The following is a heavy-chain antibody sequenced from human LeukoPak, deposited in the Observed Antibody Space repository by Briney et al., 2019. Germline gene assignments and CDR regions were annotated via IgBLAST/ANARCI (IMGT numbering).Heavy chain of an antibody. V-gene: IGHV4-59*01. CDR1: GGSTSSYY. CDR2: IYDSGST. D-gene: IGHD3-22*01. Sequence: PSETLSLTCTVSGGSTSSYYWSWIRQPPGKGLEWIGYIYDSGSTNYNPSLKSRVTISVDTSKNQFSLKLSSVTAADTAVYYCACLTTADAFDIWGQGTMVTVSS. J-gene: IGHJ3*02. CDR3: ACLTTADAFDI.